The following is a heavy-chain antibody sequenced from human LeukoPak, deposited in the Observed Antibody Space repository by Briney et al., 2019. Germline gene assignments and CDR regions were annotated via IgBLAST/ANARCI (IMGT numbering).Heavy chain of an antibody. D-gene: IGHD1-20*01. Sequence: AGGSLRLSCAASGFTFSNAWMSWVRQAPGKGLEWVGRIKSKTDGGTTDYAAPVKGRFTISRDDSKNTLYLQMNSLKTEETAVYYCTTEHNWKSNWFDPWGQGTLVTVSS. CDR3: TTEHNWKSNWFDP. J-gene: IGHJ5*02. CDR2: IKSKTDGGTT. V-gene: IGHV3-15*01. CDR1: GFTFSNAW.